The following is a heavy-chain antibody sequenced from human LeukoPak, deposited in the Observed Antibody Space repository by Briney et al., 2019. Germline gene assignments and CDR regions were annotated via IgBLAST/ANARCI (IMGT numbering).Heavy chain of an antibody. V-gene: IGHV4-39*07. CDR3: ARATYYYGSGRFNWFDP. CDR2: IYYSGST. D-gene: IGHD3-10*01. J-gene: IGHJ5*02. Sequence: SETLSHTCTVSGGSISSSSYYWGWIRQPPGKGLEWIGSIYYSGSTYYNPSLKSRVTISVDTSKNQFSLKLSSVTAADTAVYYCARATYYYGSGRFNWFDPWGQGTLVTVSS. CDR1: GGSISSSSYY.